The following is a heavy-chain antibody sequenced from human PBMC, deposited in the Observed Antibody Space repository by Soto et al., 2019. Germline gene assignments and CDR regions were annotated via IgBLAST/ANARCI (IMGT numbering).Heavy chain of an antibody. Sequence: EASVKVSCKASGYTFTSYDINWVRQVTGQGLEWMGWMNPNSGNTGYAQKFQGRVTMTRNTSISTAYMELSSLRSEDTAVYYCASGYCSSTSCLSDAFDIWGQGTMVTVS. D-gene: IGHD2-2*01. CDR2: MNPNSGNT. CDR1: GYTFTSYD. J-gene: IGHJ3*02. CDR3: ASGYCSSTSCLSDAFDI. V-gene: IGHV1-8*01.